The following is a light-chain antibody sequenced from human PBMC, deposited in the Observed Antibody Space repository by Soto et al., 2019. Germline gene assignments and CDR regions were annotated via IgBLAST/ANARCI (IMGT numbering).Light chain of an antibody. J-gene: IGKJ5*01. Sequence: DIVMTQSPDSLAVSLGERATINCKSSQSVLFSSNNKNYLAWYQQKPGQPPKLLIYWASTRESGVPDRFSGSGSRTDFTLTISSLQAEDVAVYYCQQYYSTPSFGQGTRLEI. V-gene: IGKV4-1*01. CDR2: WAS. CDR1: QSVLFSSNNKNY. CDR3: QQYYSTPS.